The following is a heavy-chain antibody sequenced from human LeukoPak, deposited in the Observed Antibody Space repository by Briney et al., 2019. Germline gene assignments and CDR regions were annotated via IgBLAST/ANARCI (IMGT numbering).Heavy chain of an antibody. CDR1: GFTFSIYG. J-gene: IGHJ4*02. V-gene: IGHV3-33*01. D-gene: IGHD6-19*01. CDR2: IWYDGSNK. Sequence: PGGSLRLSCAAYGFTFSIYGMHWVRQAPGKGLEWVAVIWYDGSNKYYADSVKGRFTISRDNSKNTLYLQMNSLRAEDTAVYYCASFGLGYSSGLDFDYWGQGTLVTVSS. CDR3: ASFGLGYSSGLDFDY.